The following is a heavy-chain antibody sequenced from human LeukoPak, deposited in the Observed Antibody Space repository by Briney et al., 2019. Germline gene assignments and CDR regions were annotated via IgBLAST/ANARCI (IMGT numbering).Heavy chain of an antibody. Sequence: PSETLSLTCTVSGGSISSYYWSLIRQPPGKGLEWIGYIYYSGSTNYNPSLKSRVTISVDTSKNQFSLKLSSVTAADTAVYYCARASKVVVITSGAFDIWGQGTMVTVSS. J-gene: IGHJ3*02. CDR3: ARASKVVVITSGAFDI. D-gene: IGHD3-22*01. CDR2: IYYSGST. CDR1: GGSISSYY. V-gene: IGHV4-59*01.